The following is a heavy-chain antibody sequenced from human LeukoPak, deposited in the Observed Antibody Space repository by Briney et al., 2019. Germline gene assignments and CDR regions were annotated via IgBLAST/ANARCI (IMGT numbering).Heavy chain of an antibody. Sequence: ASVKVSCKASGYTFTGFHLHWVRQAPGQGLEWMGWINPNSGDTKSAQKFQGRVTMTSDSSTSAAFVELRNLRADGTAIYYCARYLGWDSGDYGDALDIWGQGTMVTVSS. CDR2: INPNSGDT. V-gene: IGHV1-2*02. CDR1: GYTFTGFH. J-gene: IGHJ3*02. D-gene: IGHD4-17*01. CDR3: ARYLGWDSGDYGDALDI.